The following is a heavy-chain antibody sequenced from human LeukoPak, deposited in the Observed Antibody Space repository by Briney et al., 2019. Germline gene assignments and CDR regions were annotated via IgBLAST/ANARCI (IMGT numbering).Heavy chain of an antibody. CDR1: GFTFISYG. J-gene: IGHJ4*02. V-gene: IGHV3-23*01. CDR2: ITGSGGST. CDR3: AKLRGYCGTTSCSDPFDY. Sequence: PGGSLRLSCAASGFTFISYGMSWVRQAPGKGLEWVSGITGSGGSTYYADSVKGRFTISRDNSKNTLYLQMNSLRAEDTAVYYCAKLRGYCGTTSCSDPFDYWGQGTLVTVSS. D-gene: IGHD2-2*01.